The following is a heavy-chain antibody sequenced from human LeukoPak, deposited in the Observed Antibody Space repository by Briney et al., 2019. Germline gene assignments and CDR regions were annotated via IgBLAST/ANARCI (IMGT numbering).Heavy chain of an antibody. V-gene: IGHV3-20*04. D-gene: IGHD2-15*01. Sequence: PGGSLRLSCAASGFTFDDYGMSWVRQAPGKGLEWVSGINWNGGSTGYADSVKGRFTISRDNAKNSLYLQMNSLRAEDTALYYCARIKGYCSGGSCYPDPNYYYMDVWGKGTTVTVSS. CDR2: INWNGGST. CDR3: ARIKGYCSGGSCYPDPNYYYMDV. J-gene: IGHJ6*03. CDR1: GFTFDDYG.